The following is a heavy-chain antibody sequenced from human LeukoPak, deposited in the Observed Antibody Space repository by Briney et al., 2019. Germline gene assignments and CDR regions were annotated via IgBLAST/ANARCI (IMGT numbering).Heavy chain of an antibody. CDR1: GESLNSYY. V-gene: IGHV4-34*01. Sequence: ETLSLTCAVYGESLNSYYWSWTRQPLGKGLEWIGEIYESGSTEYNPSLKSRVTISMVPSKQQFSLSLTSVTAADTAVYYCARGAWATRLGSWGLGTPVIVSS. D-gene: IGHD2-15*01. CDR3: ARGAWATRLGS. J-gene: IGHJ4*02. CDR2: IYESGST.